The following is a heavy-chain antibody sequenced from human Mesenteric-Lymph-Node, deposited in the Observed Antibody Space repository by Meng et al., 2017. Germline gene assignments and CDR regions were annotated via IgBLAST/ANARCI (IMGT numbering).Heavy chain of an antibody. J-gene: IGHJ2*01. V-gene: IGHV1-18*01. CDR2: NHGNSGYA. CDR1: GYTLTTYG. CDR3: ARDLKSSCSGACRYFDL. D-gene: IGHD2-15*01. Sequence: VQLVPSGPEVKKPGASVKVSCKASGYTLTTYGIAWVRQAPGQGLEWIGWNHGNSGYAGYAPRFQGRVTMTTDTSTDTAYMEVTSLTPEDTAVYFCARDLKSSCSGACRYFDLWGRGTLVTVSS.